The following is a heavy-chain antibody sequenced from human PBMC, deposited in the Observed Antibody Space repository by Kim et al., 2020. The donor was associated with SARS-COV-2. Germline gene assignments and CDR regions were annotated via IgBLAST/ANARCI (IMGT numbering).Heavy chain of an antibody. J-gene: IGHJ5*02. D-gene: IGHD3-10*01. CDR3: ARGSTGAFDP. V-gene: IGHV4-59*11. Sequence: SETLSLTCTVSGGSISGHYWSWIRQSPGKGLEWIAYLHYSESGSTNNNPSLRSRVTVSVDTTKNQFSLKLRSVTAADTAIYYCARGSTGAFDPWGQGILVTVSS. CDR2: LHYSESGST. CDR1: GGSISGHY.